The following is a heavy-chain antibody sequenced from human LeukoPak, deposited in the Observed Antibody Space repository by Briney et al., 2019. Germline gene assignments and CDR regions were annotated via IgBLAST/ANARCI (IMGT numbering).Heavy chain of an antibody. CDR1: GFSFSTYA. Sequence: GGSLRLSCAASGFSFSTYAMTWVRQAPGKGLEWVSGISGSGGTTYYADSVRGRFIVSRDNSKNTLYLQMNSLRAEDTAVYYCAKWAPYCSSTSCYIAYWGQGTLVTVSS. CDR2: ISGSGGTT. V-gene: IGHV3-23*01. D-gene: IGHD2-2*02. J-gene: IGHJ4*02. CDR3: AKWAPYCSSTSCYIAY.